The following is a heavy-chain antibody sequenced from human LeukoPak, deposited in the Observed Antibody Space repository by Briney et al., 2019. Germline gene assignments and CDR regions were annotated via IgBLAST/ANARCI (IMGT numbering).Heavy chain of an antibody. J-gene: IGHJ4*02. CDR2: IKQDGSEK. CDR1: GFTFSSYW. V-gene: IGHV3-7*01. D-gene: IGHD6-13*01. CDR3: TRGPGSTWYSDY. Sequence: GGSLRLSCAASGFTFSSYWMSWVRQAPGKGLEWVANIKQDGSEKNYADSVKGRFTISRDNSKNTLYLQMNSLRAEDTAVYYCTRGPGSTWYSDYWGQGTLVTVSS.